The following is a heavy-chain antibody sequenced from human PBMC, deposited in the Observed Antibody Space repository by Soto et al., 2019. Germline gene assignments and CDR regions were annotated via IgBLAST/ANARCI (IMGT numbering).Heavy chain of an antibody. CDR3: AKNADFSYYYAMDV. V-gene: IGHV3-11*06. J-gene: IGHJ6*02. CDR1: GFTFSDYF. D-gene: IGHD4-17*01. Sequence: QVQLVESGGGLVKPGGSLRLSCAASGFTFSDYFMSWIRQAPGKGREWISHISSSSISTNYADSVKGRFTFSRDNAKNSLYLETTSLTAEDTAIYYCAKNADFSYYYAMDVWGQGTTVSVSS. CDR2: ISSSSIST.